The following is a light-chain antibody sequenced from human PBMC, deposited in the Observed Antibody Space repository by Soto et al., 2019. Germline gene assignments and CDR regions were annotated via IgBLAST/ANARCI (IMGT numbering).Light chain of an antibody. V-gene: IGKV4-1*01. CDR1: QSVLSRSNNKNY. Sequence: DIVMTQSLDSLAVSLGERATLNCKSSQSVLSRSNNKNYLAWYQQKPGQPPKLLIYEASTRESGVPDRFSGSGSGTDFTLTISRLQAEDVAIYYCQQYYTIPPWTFGQGTKVEIK. CDR2: EAS. J-gene: IGKJ1*01. CDR3: QQYYTIPPWT.